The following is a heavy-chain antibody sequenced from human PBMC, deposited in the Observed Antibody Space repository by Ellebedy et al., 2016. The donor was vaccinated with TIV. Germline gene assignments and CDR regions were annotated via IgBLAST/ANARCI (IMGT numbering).Heavy chain of an antibody. CDR2: INHSGST. V-gene: IGHV4-34*01. CDR1: GGSFSGYY. D-gene: IGHD5-12*01. J-gene: IGHJ3*02. CDR3: ARGWRDAFDI. Sequence: SETLSLXCAVYGGSFSGYYWSWIRQPPGKGLEWIGEINHSGSTNYNPSLKSRVTISVDTSKNQFSLKLSSVTAADTAVYYCARGWRDAFDIWGQGTMVTVSS.